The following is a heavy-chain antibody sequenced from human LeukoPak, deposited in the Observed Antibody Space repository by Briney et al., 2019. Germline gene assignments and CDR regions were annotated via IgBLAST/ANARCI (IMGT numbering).Heavy chain of an antibody. J-gene: IGHJ4*02. CDR1: GYTFTGYY. Sequence: ASVKVSLKASGYTFTGYYMHWVRQAPGQGLEWMGWINPNSGDTNYAQKFQGRVTMTRDTSISTAYMELSRLRSDDTAVYYCASHSSGWYEYYFDYWGQDTLVTVSS. CDR2: INPNSGDT. V-gene: IGHV1-2*02. CDR3: ASHSSGWYEYYFDY. D-gene: IGHD6-19*01.